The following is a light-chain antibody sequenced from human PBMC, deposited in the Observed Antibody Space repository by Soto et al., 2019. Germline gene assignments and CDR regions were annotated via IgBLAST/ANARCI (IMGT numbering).Light chain of an antibody. CDR2: KAS. V-gene: IGKV1-5*03. Sequence: DIQMTQSPSTLSASVGDRVTITCRASQSISSWLAWYQQKPGKAPKLLIYKASSLESGVPSRFSGSGCVTEFTLTVSCLQPDYFATYYCQPYDTYSRTFGQGTKVEIK. CDR3: QPYDTYSRT. CDR1: QSISSW. J-gene: IGKJ1*01.